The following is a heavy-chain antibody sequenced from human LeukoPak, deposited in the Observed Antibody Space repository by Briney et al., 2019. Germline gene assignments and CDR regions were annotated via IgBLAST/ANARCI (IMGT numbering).Heavy chain of an antibody. Sequence: GGSLRLSCEASGFTFSNYVMHWVRQAPGRGLEWVAVIWYDGSTKYYADSVKGRFTISRGNSKNTLHLQMNSLRAEDTAVYYCARGAAVAVLYWYFDLWGRGTLVTVSS. CDR1: GFTFSNYV. D-gene: IGHD6-19*01. CDR3: ARGAAVAVLYWYFDL. V-gene: IGHV3-33*01. CDR2: IWYDGSTK. J-gene: IGHJ2*01.